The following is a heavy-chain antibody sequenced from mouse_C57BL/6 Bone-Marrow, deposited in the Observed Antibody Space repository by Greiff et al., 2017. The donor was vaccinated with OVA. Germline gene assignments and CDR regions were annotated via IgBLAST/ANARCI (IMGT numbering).Heavy chain of an antibody. CDR3: ARWRSSYWYFDV. D-gene: IGHD1-1*01. J-gene: IGHJ1*03. V-gene: IGHV1-52*01. CDR2: IDPSDSET. CDR1: GYTFTSYW. Sequence: QVQLQQPGAELVRPGSSVKLSCKASGYTFTSYWMHRVKQRPIQGLEWIGNIDPSDSETHYNQKFKDKATLTVDKSSSTAYMQLSSLTSEDSAVYYCARWRSSYWYFDVWGTGTTVTVSS.